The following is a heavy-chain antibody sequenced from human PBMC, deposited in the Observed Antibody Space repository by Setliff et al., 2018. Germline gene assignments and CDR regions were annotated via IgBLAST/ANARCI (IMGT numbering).Heavy chain of an antibody. CDR2: ISGEGNNI. Sequence: PGGSLRLSCAASGFTFSSYAMSWVRQAPGKGLEWVSAISGEGNNINYADSVKGRFTISRDNARNTVYLQMNGLRAEDTAVYYCVTGMGTHYYDPSAQGPFAIWGQGTMVTVSS. V-gene: IGHV3-23*01. CDR1: GFTFSSYA. D-gene: IGHD3-22*01. J-gene: IGHJ3*02. CDR3: VTGMGTHYYDPSAQGPFAI.